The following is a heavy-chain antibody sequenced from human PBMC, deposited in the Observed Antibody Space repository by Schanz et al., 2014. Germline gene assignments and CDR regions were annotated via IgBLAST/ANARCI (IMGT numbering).Heavy chain of an antibody. J-gene: IGHJ4*02. V-gene: IGHV3-23*04. CDR1: RLTFANED. CDR2: ISDSGDSA. CDR3: VKGTLPYCTSGRCYPFDF. D-gene: IGHD2-15*01. Sequence: EEQMVESGGGLVKPGGSLILSCAASRLTFANEDIHWVRQTPERGLEWVSSISDSGDSAFYADSVRGRFTTSRDNSKNTLWLQMNSLRADDTAVYYCVKGTLPYCTSGRCYPFDFWGQGTLVTVSS.